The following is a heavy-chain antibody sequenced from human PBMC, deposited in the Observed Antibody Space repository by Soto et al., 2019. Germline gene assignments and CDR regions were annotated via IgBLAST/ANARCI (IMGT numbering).Heavy chain of an antibody. D-gene: IGHD3-22*01. J-gene: IGHJ3*02. CDR2: ISSSSSYI. V-gene: IGHV3-21*01. CDR3: ARDGYYYDKPLLI. CDR1: GFTFSSYS. Sequence: GGSLRLSCAASGFTFSSYSMNWVRQAPGKGLEWVSSISSSSSYIYYADSVKGRFTISRDNAKNSLYLQLNSLRAEDTAVYYCARDGYYYDKPLLIWGQGTMVTVSS.